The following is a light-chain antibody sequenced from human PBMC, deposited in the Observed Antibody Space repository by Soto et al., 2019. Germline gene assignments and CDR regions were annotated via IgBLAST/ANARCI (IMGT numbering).Light chain of an antibody. V-gene: IGKV1-9*01. CDR2: GAT. J-gene: IGKJ2*01. CDR3: QQYDDLLPT. CDR1: QGISSF. Sequence: IQLPQSPSSLSASVGERVTITCRASQGISSFLAWYQQEPGKAPKLLISGATTLQSGVPSRFSGSGSGTDFTFTISSLQPEDIATYYCQQYDDLLPTFGQGTKLEIK.